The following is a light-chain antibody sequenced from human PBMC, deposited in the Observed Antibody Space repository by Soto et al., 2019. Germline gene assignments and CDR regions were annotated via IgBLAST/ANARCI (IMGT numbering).Light chain of an antibody. CDR3: QQYNDWPQT. V-gene: IGKV3-15*01. J-gene: IGKJ1*01. CDR2: GAS. CDR1: QSVSSN. Sequence: EIVITQSPTTLSVSSGERATLSCRASQSVSSNLAWYQQKPGQAPRLLIYGASTRATGIPARFSGSGSGTELTLTISSLQSEDFAVYYCQQYNDWPQTFGQGTKVDIK.